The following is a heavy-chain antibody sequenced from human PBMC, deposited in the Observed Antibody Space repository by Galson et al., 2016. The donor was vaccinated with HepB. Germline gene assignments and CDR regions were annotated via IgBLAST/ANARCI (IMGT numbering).Heavy chain of an antibody. J-gene: IGHJ3*02. CDR1: RFTYSDYY. CDR2: ISSSSSYT. CDR3: AIDRGGGDPGGDAFDI. Sequence: SLRLSCAASRFTYSDYYMSWIRQAPGKGLAWVSYISSSSSYTNYADSVKGRFTISRDNAKNSLYLQMNSLRAEDTAVYYCAIDRGGGDPGGDAFDIWGQGTMVTVSS. V-gene: IGHV3-11*06. D-gene: IGHD2-21*02.